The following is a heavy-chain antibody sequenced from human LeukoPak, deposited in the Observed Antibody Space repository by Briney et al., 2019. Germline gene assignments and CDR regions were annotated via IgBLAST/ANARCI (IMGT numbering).Heavy chain of an antibody. J-gene: IGHJ4*02. V-gene: IGHV3-74*01. CDR2: ISSEGSDT. CDR1: GFTFRTYW. CDR3: ARDWGGYGPTSHDY. D-gene: IGHD3-16*01. Sequence: GGSLRLSCAASGFTFRTYWMHWVRQVPGRGLVWVSRISSEGSDTIYADSVKGRFTISRDNAKNTLYLQMNSLRAEDTAVYYCARDWGGYGPTSHDYWGQGTLVTVSS.